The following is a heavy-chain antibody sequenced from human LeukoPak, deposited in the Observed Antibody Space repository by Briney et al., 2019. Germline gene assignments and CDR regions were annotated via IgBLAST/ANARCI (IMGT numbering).Heavy chain of an antibody. Sequence: GGSLRLSCAASGFTFNSYAFHWVRQAPGKGLQWVAVIAFDGTNTHYADSVKGRFTISRYNSKNTLYLQMNSLRPEDTAIYFCARARGALSYWGQGTLITVSS. D-gene: IGHD1-26*01. J-gene: IGHJ4*02. V-gene: IGHV3-30*14. CDR3: ARARGALSY. CDR1: GFTFNSYA. CDR2: IAFDGTNT.